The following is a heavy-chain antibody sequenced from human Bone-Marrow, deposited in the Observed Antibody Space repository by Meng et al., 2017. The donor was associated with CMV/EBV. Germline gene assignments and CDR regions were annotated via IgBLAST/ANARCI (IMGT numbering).Heavy chain of an antibody. CDR3: ARPSYCSSTSCYLFDY. CDR1: GGSFSGYY. Sequence: SEPLSLTCAVYGGSFSGYYWSWIRQPPGKGLEWIGEINHSGSTNYNPSLKSRVTISVDTSKNQFSLKLSSVTAADTAVYYCARPSYCSSTSCYLFDYWGQGTLVTVSS. J-gene: IGHJ4*02. D-gene: IGHD2-2*01. CDR2: INHSGST. V-gene: IGHV4-34*01.